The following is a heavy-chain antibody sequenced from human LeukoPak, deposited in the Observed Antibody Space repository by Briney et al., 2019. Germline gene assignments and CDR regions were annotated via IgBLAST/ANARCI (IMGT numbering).Heavy chain of an antibody. Sequence: PSETLSLTCTVSGGSISSYYWSWIRQPPGKGLEWIGYIYYSGSTNYNPSLKSRVTISVDTSKNQFSLKLSSVTAADTAVYYCASAKKLELYYFDYWGQGTLVTVSS. D-gene: IGHD1-7*01. CDR2: IYYSGST. V-gene: IGHV4-59*01. CDR1: GGSISSYY. CDR3: ASAKKLELYYFDY. J-gene: IGHJ4*02.